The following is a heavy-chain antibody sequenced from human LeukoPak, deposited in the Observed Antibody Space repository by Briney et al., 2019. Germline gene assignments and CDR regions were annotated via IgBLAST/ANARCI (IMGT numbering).Heavy chain of an antibody. J-gene: IGHJ1*01. Sequence: GGSLRLSCAASGFTVSSDWMSWVRQAPGKGLEWVANIKQDGSEKYYVDCVKGRFTISRENAKNSLYLQMNSLRAEDTAVYHCAGYDSSGYYYVYFQHWGQGTLVTVSS. CDR3: AGYDSSGYYYVYFQH. CDR2: IKQDGSEK. D-gene: IGHD3-22*01. CDR1: GFTVSSDW. V-gene: IGHV3-7*01.